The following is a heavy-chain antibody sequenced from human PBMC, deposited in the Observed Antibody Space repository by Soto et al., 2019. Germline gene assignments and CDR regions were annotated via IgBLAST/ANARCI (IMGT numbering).Heavy chain of an antibody. V-gene: IGHV3-21*01. D-gene: IGHD6-13*01. J-gene: IGHJ4*02. CDR2: ISSSSSYI. CDR1: GFTFSSYS. Sequence: GGSLRLSFAASGFTFSSYSMNWVRQAPGKWLEWVSSISSSSSYIYYADSVKGRFTISRDNAKNSLYLQMNSLRAEDKAVYYCERAALYSSSWYKVIYWGQGTLVTVYS. CDR3: ERAALYSSSWYKVIY.